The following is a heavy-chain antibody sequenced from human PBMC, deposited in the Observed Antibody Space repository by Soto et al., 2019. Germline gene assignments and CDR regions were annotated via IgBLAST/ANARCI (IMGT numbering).Heavy chain of an antibody. V-gene: IGHV1-46*01. J-gene: IGHJ4*02. D-gene: IGHD3-22*01. CDR2: INPSRDST. CDR3: ARSPYSSGSYYPIDY. CDR1: GYTFTSYA. Sequence: ASVKVSCKASGYTFTSYAMHWVRQAPGQGLEWMGVINPSRDSTTFAQKFQDRVTMTRDTSTSTVYMELSSLRSEDTAVYYCARSPYSSGSYYPIDYWGQGTLVTVSS.